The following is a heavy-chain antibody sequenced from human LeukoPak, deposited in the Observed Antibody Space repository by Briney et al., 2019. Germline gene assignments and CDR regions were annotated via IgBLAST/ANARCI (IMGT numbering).Heavy chain of an antibody. D-gene: IGHD4-17*01. Sequence: SETLSLTCTVSGGSIGSYCWNWIRQPAGKELEWIGRIYASGSTNYNPSLKSRVTMSVDTSKNQFSLRLTYVTAADTAVYYCARGNADFHFDYWGQGTLVTVSS. CDR3: ARGNADFHFDY. CDR1: GGSIGSYC. J-gene: IGHJ4*02. CDR2: IYASGST. V-gene: IGHV4-4*07.